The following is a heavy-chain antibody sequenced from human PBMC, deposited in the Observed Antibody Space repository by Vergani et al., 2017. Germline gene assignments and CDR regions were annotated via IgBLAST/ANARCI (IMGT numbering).Heavy chain of an antibody. CDR1: GFSLNTRGVS. D-gene: IGHD1-7*01. Sequence: QITLKESGPTLVKPTQTLTLTCTFSGFSLNTRGVSVAWIRQPPGKALDWLALIYWNDDQHYSPSLNNRVTITKDTSKIQVVLTMTNMDYVDTGTYYCVYRKAEYETTACFYPFYYYHYMDVWGKGTTVIVSS. CDR2: IYWNDDQ. CDR3: VYRKAEYETTACFYPFYYYHYMDV. J-gene: IGHJ6*03. V-gene: IGHV2-5*04.